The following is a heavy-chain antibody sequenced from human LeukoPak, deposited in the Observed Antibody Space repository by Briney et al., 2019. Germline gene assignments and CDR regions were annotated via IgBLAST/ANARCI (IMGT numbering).Heavy chain of an antibody. D-gene: IGHD3-10*01. CDR1: GGSISSYY. Sequence: SETLSLTCTVSGGSISSYYWSWVRQPAGKGLEWIGRIYTSGSTDYNPSLKSRVTMSVDTSKNQFSLKLSSVTAAYTAVYYCARDSGTTGEVKFDPWGQGTLVTVSS. V-gene: IGHV4-4*07. CDR2: IYTSGST. J-gene: IGHJ5*02. CDR3: ARDSGTTGEVKFDP.